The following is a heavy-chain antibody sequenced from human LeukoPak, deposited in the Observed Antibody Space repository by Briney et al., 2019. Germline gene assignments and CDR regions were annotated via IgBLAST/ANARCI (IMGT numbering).Heavy chain of an antibody. J-gene: IGHJ6*03. V-gene: IGHV4-34*01. D-gene: IGHD1-26*01. Sequence: SETLSLTCAVSGGSFSGYYWSWVRQPPRKGLEWIGEINHSGGTNYNPSLQSRVTISVDASKNQFSLKLSSVTAADTAVYYCARESPSGSYCYYCYYMDLWGKGTTVTVSS. CDR2: INHSGGT. CDR3: ARESPSGSYCYYCYYMDL. CDR1: GGSFSGYY.